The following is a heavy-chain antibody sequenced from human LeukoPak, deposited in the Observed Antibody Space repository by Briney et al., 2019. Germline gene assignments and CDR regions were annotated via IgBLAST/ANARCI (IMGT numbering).Heavy chain of an antibody. CDR3: AKDRRQWLVEGAFDI. Sequence: PGGSLRLSCAASGFTFSSYAMSWVRQAPGKGLEWVSAISGSGGSTYYADSVKGRFTISRDNSKNTLYLQMNSLRAEDTAVYYYAKDRRQWLVEGAFDIWGQGTMVTVSS. D-gene: IGHD6-19*01. CDR2: ISGSGGST. V-gene: IGHV3-23*01. CDR1: GFTFSSYA. J-gene: IGHJ3*02.